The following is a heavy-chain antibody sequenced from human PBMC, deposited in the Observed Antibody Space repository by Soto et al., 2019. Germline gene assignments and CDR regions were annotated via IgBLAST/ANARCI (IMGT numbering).Heavy chain of an antibody. V-gene: IGHV4-38-2*02. CDR1: GYSISSGFS. J-gene: IGHJ5*02. CDR3: ARDWGSGYHHFEP. Sequence: PSETLSLTCAVSGYSISSGFSWGWIRQPPGKGLEWIGSIDHSGSTHYNASLKIRLSISLDTSKNQFSLKLRSVTAADTAVYYCARDWGSGYHHFEPWGQGTLVTVSS. D-gene: IGHD5-12*01. CDR2: IDHSGST.